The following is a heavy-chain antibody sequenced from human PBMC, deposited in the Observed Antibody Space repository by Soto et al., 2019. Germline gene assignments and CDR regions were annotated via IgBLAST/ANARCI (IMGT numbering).Heavy chain of an antibody. J-gene: IGHJ4*02. V-gene: IGHV3-15*01. CDR1: GFTFSNAW. D-gene: IGHD5-18*01. Sequence: GGSLRLSCAASGFTFSNAWMSWVRQAPGKGLEWVGRIKSKTDGGTTDYAAPVKGRFTISRDDSKNTLYLQTNSLKTEDTAVYYCSYGYSGYFDYWGRGTLVTVSS. CDR3: SYGYSGYFDY. CDR2: IKSKTDGGTT.